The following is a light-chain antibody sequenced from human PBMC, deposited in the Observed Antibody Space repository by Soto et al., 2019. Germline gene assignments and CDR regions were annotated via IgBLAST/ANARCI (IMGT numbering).Light chain of an antibody. CDR1: KLGEKY. CDR3: QAWDSSHVV. V-gene: IGLV3-1*01. Sequence: SYELPQPPSVSVSPGQTASITCSGNKLGEKYACWYQQKPGQSPVMVIYQDNKRPSGISERFSGSNSGNTATLTISGTQSLDEADYYCQAWDSSHVVFGEGTKLTVL. CDR2: QDN. J-gene: IGLJ2*01.